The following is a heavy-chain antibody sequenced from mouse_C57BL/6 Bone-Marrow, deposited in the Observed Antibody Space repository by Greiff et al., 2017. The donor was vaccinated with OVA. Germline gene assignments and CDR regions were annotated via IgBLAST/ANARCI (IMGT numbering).Heavy chain of an antibody. Sequence: QVQLQQPGAELVRPGTSVKLSCKASGYTFTSYWMHWVKQRPGQGLEWLGVIDPSDSYTNYNQKFKGKATLTVDTSSSTAYMQLSSLTSEDSAVYYCARRHYYGSSHWYFDVWGTGTTVTVSS. CDR3: ARRHYYGSSHWYFDV. J-gene: IGHJ1*03. CDR2: IDPSDSYT. CDR1: GYTFTSYW. V-gene: IGHV1-59*01. D-gene: IGHD1-1*01.